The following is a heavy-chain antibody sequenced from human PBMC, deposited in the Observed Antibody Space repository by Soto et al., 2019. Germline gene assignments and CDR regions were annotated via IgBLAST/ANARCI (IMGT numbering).Heavy chain of an antibody. Sequence: SETLSLTCTVSGGSISSGDYYWSWIRQPPGKGLEWIGYIYYSGSTYYNPSLKSRVTISVDTSKNQFSLKLSSVTAAGTAVYYCARVWWSTVYYFDYWGQGTLVTVSS. CDR2: IYYSGST. D-gene: IGHD2-21*01. CDR3: ARVWWSTVYYFDY. J-gene: IGHJ4*02. V-gene: IGHV4-30-4*01. CDR1: GGSISSGDYY.